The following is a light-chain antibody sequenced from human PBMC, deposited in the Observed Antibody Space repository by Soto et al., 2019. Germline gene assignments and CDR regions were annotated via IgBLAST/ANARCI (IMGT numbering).Light chain of an antibody. CDR3: QSYDGRLIGMA. J-gene: IGLJ2*01. CDR2: ADN. V-gene: IGLV1-40*01. CDR1: NSNSGTGFH. Sequence: QAVLTQPPSVSGAPGQRVTISCTGTNSNSGTGFHVNWYQQLPGTAPRLLIYADNTRPSGVPDRFSGSKSDTSASLAITGLQSEDESDYYCQSYDGRLIGMAFGGVTKLTVL.